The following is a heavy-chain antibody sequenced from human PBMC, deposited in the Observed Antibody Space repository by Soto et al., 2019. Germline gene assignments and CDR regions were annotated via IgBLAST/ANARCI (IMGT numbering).Heavy chain of an antibody. Sequence: QVQVVQSGGGVVQPGRSLRLSCAASGFNFNTYFMHWVRQAPGNGLEWVAMIFPNGRDKEYADSVKGRFTISRDNSHNRMYLQMDSLRPEGTAVYYWARDDEHGSNCELADWGQRDLVTVSS. J-gene: IGHJ4*02. CDR1: GFNFNTYF. V-gene: IGHV3-30*05. CDR3: ARDDEHGSNCELAD. CDR2: IFPNGRDK. D-gene: IGHD1-26*01.